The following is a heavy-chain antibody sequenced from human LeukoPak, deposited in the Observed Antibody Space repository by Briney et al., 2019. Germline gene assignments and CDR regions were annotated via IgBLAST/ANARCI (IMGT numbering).Heavy chain of an antibody. CDR3: ARDYTSCYDY. J-gene: IGHJ4*02. Sequence: ASVKVSCKASGYTFIGYYMYWVRQAPGQGLEWMGWINPNSGGTNHAQKFQGRVTMTRDTSISTVYMELSRLRSDDTAVYYCARDYTSCYDYWGQGTLVTVSS. CDR1: GYTFIGYY. V-gene: IGHV1-2*02. CDR2: INPNSGGT. D-gene: IGHD2-2*01.